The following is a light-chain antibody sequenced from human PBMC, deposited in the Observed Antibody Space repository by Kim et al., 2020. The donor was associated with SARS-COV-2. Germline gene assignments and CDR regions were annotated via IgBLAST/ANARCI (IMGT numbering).Light chain of an antibody. CDR3: QVWDRSIDHPV. V-gene: IGLV3-21*04. CDR2: YDN. J-gene: IGLJ2*01. CDR1: NIGSKS. Sequence: SYELTQPPSVSVAPGETARITCGGNNIGSKSVHWYQQKPGQAPVLVIYYDNDRPSGIPERFSGSNSGSTATLTVSRVEAGDEADYYCQVWDRSIDHPVFGGGTKVTVL.